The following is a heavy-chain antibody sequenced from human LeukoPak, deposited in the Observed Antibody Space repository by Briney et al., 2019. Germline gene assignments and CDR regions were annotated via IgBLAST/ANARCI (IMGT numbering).Heavy chain of an antibody. CDR3: ARGPSIAARYDAFDI. J-gene: IGHJ3*02. D-gene: IGHD6-6*01. Sequence: GGSLRLSCAASGFTFSSYAMSWVRQAPGKGLEWVSYISSSGNTISYADSVKGRFTISRDNAKNSLYLQVISLRAEDTAVYYCARGPSIAARYDAFDIWGQGTMVTVSS. CDR1: GFTFSSYA. V-gene: IGHV3-48*03. CDR2: ISSSGNTI.